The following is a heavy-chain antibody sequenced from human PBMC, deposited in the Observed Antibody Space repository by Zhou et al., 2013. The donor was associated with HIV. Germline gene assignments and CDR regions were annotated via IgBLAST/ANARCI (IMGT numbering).Heavy chain of an antibody. D-gene: IGHD6-13*01. CDR2: ISTYNGNT. CDR1: GYTFTSYG. V-gene: IGHV1-18*01. Sequence: QVQLVQSGPEVKKPGASVKVSCKASGYTFTSYGISWVRQAPGQGLEWMGWISTYNGNTNYAQNYQGRVTMTTDTSTSTAYMELRSLRSDDSAVYYCARDRMYSGAAGTLGIDYWGQGTWSPSPQ. CDR3: ARDRMYSGAAGTLGIDY. J-gene: IGHJ4*02.